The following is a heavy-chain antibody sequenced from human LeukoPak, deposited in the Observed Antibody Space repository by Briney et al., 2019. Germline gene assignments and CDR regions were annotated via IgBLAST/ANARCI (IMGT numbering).Heavy chain of an antibody. V-gene: IGHV1-69*05. Sequence: SVKVSCKASGGTFSSYAISWVRQAPGQGLEWMGGIIPIFGTANYAQKFQGRVTITTNESTSTAYMELSSLRSEDTAVYYCARAGGRTPYSSAPLYYFDYWGQGTLVTVSS. J-gene: IGHJ4*02. CDR1: GGTFSSYA. D-gene: IGHD6-25*01. CDR3: ARAGGRTPYSSAPLYYFDY. CDR2: IIPIFGTA.